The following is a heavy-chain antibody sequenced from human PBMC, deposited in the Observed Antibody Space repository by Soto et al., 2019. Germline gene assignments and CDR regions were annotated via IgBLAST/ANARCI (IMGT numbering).Heavy chain of an antibody. Sequence: QVQLVQSGAELKKPGSSVKVSCKASGDTFSGYPINWVRQAPGEGLEWMGRIIPVFGTTNDAQRFEGRVTFTADASTNTAYMDLRGLLAEDTAVYYCARGGGFGELKYWGPGTLVTVSS. V-gene: IGHV1-69*18. D-gene: IGHD3-10*01. CDR3: ARGGGFGELKY. J-gene: IGHJ4*02. CDR2: IIPVFGTT. CDR1: GDTFSGYP.